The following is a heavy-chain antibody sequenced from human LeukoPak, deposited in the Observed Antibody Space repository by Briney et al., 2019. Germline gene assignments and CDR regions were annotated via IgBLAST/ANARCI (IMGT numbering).Heavy chain of an antibody. CDR1: GFTFSNYA. Sequence: GGSLRLSCAASGFTFSNYAMNWVRQAPGMGLEWVSAISGGGGSTYYADSVKGRFTISRDNAKNSLYLQMNSLRAEDTAVYYCARELRTYYSSSWYGGMDVWGQGTTVTVSS. D-gene: IGHD6-13*01. J-gene: IGHJ6*02. CDR2: ISGGGGST. CDR3: ARELRTYYSSSWYGGMDV. V-gene: IGHV3-23*01.